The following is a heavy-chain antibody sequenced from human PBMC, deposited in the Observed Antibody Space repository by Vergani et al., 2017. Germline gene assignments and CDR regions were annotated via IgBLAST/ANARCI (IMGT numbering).Heavy chain of an antibody. V-gene: IGHV4-39*01. CDR1: GGSISSSSHF. CDR3: ARHDSGHYDASYYGLDV. D-gene: IGHD3-16*01. CDR2: IYSTGSP. Sequence: QLQLHKSGPGLVKPSETLSLTCTLSGGSISSSSHFWGWLRQTPGKGLGWIGSIYSTGSPYYNPSLKSRVSISVDASKNQFSLKLSSVTAADSAVYYCARHDSGHYDASYYGLDVWGQGTTVTVSS. J-gene: IGHJ6*02.